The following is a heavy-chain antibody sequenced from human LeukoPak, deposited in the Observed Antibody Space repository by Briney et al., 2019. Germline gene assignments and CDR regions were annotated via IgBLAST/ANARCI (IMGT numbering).Heavy chain of an antibody. CDR3: TDPTRQGPHY. J-gene: IGHJ4*02. D-gene: IGHD1-14*01. CDR2: IKRKSDGETT. CDR1: GFTFSSYA. Sequence: EPGRSLRLSCAASGFTFSSYAMHWVRQAPGKGLEWIGRIKRKSDGETTDYAAPVKGRFTISRDDSKNTLYLQMNSPKIEDTAVYHCTDPTRQGPHYWGQGTLVTVSS. V-gene: IGHV3-15*01.